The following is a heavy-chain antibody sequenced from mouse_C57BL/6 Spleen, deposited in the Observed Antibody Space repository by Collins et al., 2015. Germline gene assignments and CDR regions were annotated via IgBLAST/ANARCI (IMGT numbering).Heavy chain of an antibody. CDR2: IMYDGSN. CDR1: GYSITNNI. CDR3: AREGYYGSNYGFAY. Sequence: DVQLQESGPGLVKPSQSLSLTCSVTGYSITNNILELDPAVSRNKLEWMGYIMYDGSNNYNPSLKNRISITRDTSKNQFFLKLNSVTTEDTATYYCAREGYYGSNYGFAYWGQGTLVTVSA. D-gene: IGHD1-1*01. J-gene: IGHJ3*01. V-gene: IGHV3-6*01.